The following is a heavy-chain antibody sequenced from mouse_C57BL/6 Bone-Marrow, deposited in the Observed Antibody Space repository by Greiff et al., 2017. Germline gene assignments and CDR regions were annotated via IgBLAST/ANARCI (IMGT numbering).Heavy chain of an antibody. V-gene: IGHV14-4*01. J-gene: IGHJ3*01. Sequence: EVQLQESGAELVRPGASVKLSCTASGFNIKDDYMHWVKQRPEQGLEWIGWIDPENGDTEYASKFQGKATITADTSSNTAYLQLSSLTSEDTAVYYCHLFPYDYLLFAYWGQGTLVTVSA. D-gene: IGHD2-4*01. CDR2: IDPENGDT. CDR3: HLFPYDYLLFAY. CDR1: GFNIKDDY.